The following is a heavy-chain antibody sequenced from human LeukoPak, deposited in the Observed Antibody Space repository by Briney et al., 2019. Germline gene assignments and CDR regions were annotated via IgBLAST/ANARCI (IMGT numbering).Heavy chain of an antibody. Sequence: ALVKVSCKASGYTFTSYDINWVRQATGQGLEWMGWMNPNSGNTGYAQKFQGRVTMTRNTSISIAYMELSSLRSEDTAVYYCARAYYDSSGYYYSLYYYMDVWGKGTTVTVSS. D-gene: IGHD3-22*01. CDR2: MNPNSGNT. CDR3: ARAYYDSSGYYYSLYYYMDV. CDR1: GYTFTSYD. V-gene: IGHV1-8*01. J-gene: IGHJ6*03.